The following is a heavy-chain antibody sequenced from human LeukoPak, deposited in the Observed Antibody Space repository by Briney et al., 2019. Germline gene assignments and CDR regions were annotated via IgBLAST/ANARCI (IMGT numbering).Heavy chain of an antibody. CDR1: GFTFTSYA. CDR3: ARAMQGATNSKYYYDAMDV. D-gene: IGHD1-26*01. J-gene: IGHJ6*02. Sequence: GGSLTLSWAASGFTFTSYAMSWVRQAPGKGMEYVAAIISNGGSTYYANSVQGRFTISRDNSKNTLYLQMGILRAEDMAVYYCARAMQGATNSKYYYDAMDVWGQGTTVTVSS. V-gene: IGHV3-64*01. CDR2: IISNGGST.